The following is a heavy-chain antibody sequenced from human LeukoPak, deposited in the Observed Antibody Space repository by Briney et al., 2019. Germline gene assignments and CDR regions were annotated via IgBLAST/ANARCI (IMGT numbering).Heavy chain of an antibody. V-gene: IGHV3-23*01. CDR2: ISSSGGST. D-gene: IGHD1-20*01. CDR1: GFTFSSYS. J-gene: IGHJ4*02. Sequence: PGRSLRLSCAASGFTFSSYSRSWVRQAPGKGLEWVSAISSSGGSTDYTDSVKGRFTISRDNSKNTLYLQMNSLRAEDTAVYYCAKKMSITAASQVDYWGQGTLVTVSS. CDR3: AKKMSITAASQVDY.